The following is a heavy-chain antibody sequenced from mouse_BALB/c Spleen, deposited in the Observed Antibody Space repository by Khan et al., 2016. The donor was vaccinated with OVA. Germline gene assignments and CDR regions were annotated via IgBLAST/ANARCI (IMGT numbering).Heavy chain of an antibody. V-gene: IGHV2-6-1*01. CDR2: IWSDGST. J-gene: IGHJ4*01. CDR3: ARQPYYHYNIMDY. CDR1: GFSLTNYG. D-gene: IGHD2-10*01. Sequence: QVQLKESGPGLVAPSQSLSIACTLSGFSLTNYGVHWVRQPPGKGLEWLVVIWSDGSTTYNSALKSRLTISKDNSKSQVFLKMNSLQTDDTAVYFCARQPYYHYNIMDYWGQGTSGTVSS.